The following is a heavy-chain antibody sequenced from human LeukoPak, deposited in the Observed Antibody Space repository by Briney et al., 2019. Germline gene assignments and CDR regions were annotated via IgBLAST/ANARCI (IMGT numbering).Heavy chain of an antibody. CDR2: FSGSEDSA. J-gene: IGHJ4*02. Sequence: GGSLRLSCAASGFTVSTYGVSWVRQAPGKGPEWASGFSGSEDSAYYADSVKGRFTISRDNSKNSLYLQMNSLRAEDTAVYYCARASSYYYGSGSYYGPFDYWGQGTLVTVSS. CDR3: ARASSYYYGSGSYYGPFDY. V-gene: IGHV3-23*01. D-gene: IGHD3-10*01. CDR1: GFTVSTYG.